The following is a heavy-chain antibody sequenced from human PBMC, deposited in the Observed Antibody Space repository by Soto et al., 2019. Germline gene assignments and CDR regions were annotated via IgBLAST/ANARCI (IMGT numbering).Heavy chain of an antibody. CDR3: ARGGTGKGMDV. J-gene: IGHJ6*02. CDR2: IYYSGST. Sequence: SETLSLTCTVSGGSISSGGYYWSWIRQHPGKGLEWIGYIYYSGSTYYNPSLKSRVTISVGTSKNQFSLKLSSVTAADTAVYYCARGGTGKGMDVWGQGTTVTVSS. D-gene: IGHD1-26*01. CDR1: GGSISSGGYY. V-gene: IGHV4-31*03.